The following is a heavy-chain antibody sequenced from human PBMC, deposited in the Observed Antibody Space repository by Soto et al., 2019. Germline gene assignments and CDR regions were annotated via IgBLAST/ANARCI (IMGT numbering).Heavy chain of an antibody. Sequence: EVQLVESGGGLVQPGGSLRLSCAASGLTVSSHYMTWVRQAPGKGLEWVSVIHSGGSVYYADSVKGRFTISRDNSKNTLDVQMNSLRAEDTAVYYCATSLLTFTGYYMNFYMDVWGKGTTVTVSS. CDR1: GLTVSSHY. CDR3: ATSLLTFTGYYMNFYMDV. V-gene: IGHV3-66*01. J-gene: IGHJ6*03. CDR2: IHSGGSV. D-gene: IGHD3-9*01.